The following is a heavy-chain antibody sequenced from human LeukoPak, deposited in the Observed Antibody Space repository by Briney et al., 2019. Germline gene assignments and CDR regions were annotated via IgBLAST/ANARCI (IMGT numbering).Heavy chain of an antibody. Sequence: WVRQAPGKGLEWVGHSESKVDGGTPDYAAPVKGRFIISRDDSRSTLYLQMNSLKTEDTAVYYCTTHRDYSSGFNFDYWGQGALVTVSS. D-gene: IGHD6-19*01. V-gene: IGHV3-15*04. CDR3: TTHRDYSSGFNFDY. CDR2: SESKVDGGTP. J-gene: IGHJ4*02.